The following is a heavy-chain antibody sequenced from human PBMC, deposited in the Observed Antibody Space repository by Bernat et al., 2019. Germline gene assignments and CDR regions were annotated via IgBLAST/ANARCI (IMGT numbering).Heavy chain of an antibody. CDR1: GFIFSDYW. D-gene: IGHD6-19*01. CDR3: TRDRSEYGWYFDY. J-gene: IGHJ4*02. CDR2: LNGAGAGI. V-gene: IGHV3-74*01. Sequence: EVQLVESGGALVQPGGSLRLSCAASGFIFSDYWMYWVRQAPGKGLVWVSRLNGAGAGIFYAESVKGRFTISRDNSKNTLYLQMNSLRAEDTAVYYCTRDRSEYGWYFDYWGQGTLVTVSS.